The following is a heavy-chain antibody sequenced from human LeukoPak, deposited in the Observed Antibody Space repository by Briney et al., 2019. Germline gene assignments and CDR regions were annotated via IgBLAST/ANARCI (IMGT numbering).Heavy chain of an antibody. J-gene: IGHJ5*02. CDR3: AGGTVSGGFDP. CDR1: GGTFSSYA. V-gene: IGHV1-69*13. CDR2: IIPIFGTA. D-gene: IGHD1-26*01. Sequence: SVKVSCKASGGTFSSYAISWVRQAPGQGLEWMGGIIPIFGTANYAQKFQGRVTITADESTSTAYMELSSLTSEDTAVYYCAGGTVSGGFDPWGQGTLVTVSS.